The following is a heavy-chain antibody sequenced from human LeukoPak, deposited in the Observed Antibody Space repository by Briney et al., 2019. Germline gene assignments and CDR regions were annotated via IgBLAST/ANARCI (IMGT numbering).Heavy chain of an antibody. D-gene: IGHD1-7*01. CDR1: GYTFTGYY. CDR2: INPNSGGT. Sequence: ASVTVSCKASGYTFTGYYMHWVRQAPGQGLEWMGWINPNSGGTNYAQKFQGRVTMTRDTSISTAYMELSRLRSDDTAVYYCARGRGGKLELPDYWGQGTLVTVSS. CDR3: ARGRGGKLELPDY. J-gene: IGHJ4*02. V-gene: IGHV1-2*02.